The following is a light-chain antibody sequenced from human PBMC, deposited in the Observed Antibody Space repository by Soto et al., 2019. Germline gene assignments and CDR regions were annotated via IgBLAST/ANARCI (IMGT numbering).Light chain of an antibody. CDR2: KAS. J-gene: IGKJ1*01. CDR3: QQYNSYPWT. V-gene: IGKV1-5*03. Sequence: DIQMTQSPSTLSASVGDRVAITCRASQFINTYLAWYQQKPGKAPKLFIYKASTLESGVPSRFSGSASGTEFTLAISSLQPDDFATYYCQQYNSYPWTFGQGTKVESK. CDR1: QFINTY.